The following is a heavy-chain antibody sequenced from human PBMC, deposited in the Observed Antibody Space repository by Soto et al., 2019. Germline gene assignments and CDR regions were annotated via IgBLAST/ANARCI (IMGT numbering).Heavy chain of an antibody. CDR1: GGSISSYY. V-gene: IGHV4-59*01. CDR2: IYYSGST. CDR3: ARDSYYYDSSGYYYYFDY. J-gene: IGHJ4*02. D-gene: IGHD3-22*01. Sequence: ASETLSLTCTVPGGSISSYYWSWIRQPPGKGLEWIGYIYYSGSTNYNPSLKSRVTISVDTSKNQFSLKLSSVTAADTAVYYCARDSYYYDSSGYYYYFDYWGQGTLVTVSS.